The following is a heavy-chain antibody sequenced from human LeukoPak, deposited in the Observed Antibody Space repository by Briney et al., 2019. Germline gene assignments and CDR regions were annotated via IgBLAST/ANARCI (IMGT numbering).Heavy chain of an antibody. CDR1: GGSISSSNW. J-gene: IGHJ4*02. CDR3: ARDRDGFNYNFDY. Sequence: SETLSLTCAVSGGSISSSNWWSWVRQPPGKGLEWIGEIYHSGSTNYNPSLKSRGTISVDKSKNQFSLKLSSVTAADTAVYYCARDRDGFNYNFDYWGRGTLVTVSS. V-gene: IGHV4-4*02. CDR2: IYHSGST. D-gene: IGHD5-24*01.